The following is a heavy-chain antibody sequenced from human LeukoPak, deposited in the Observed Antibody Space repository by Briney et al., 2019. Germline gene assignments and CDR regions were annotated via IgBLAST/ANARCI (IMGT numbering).Heavy chain of an antibody. CDR1: GFTFSTYA. Sequence: GGSLRLSCAASGFTFSTYAMSWVRQAPGKGLEWVSFIYSDNTHYSDSVKGRFTISRDNSKNTLYLQMNSLRAEDTAVYYCARRAGAYSHPYDYWGQGTLVTVSS. D-gene: IGHD4/OR15-4a*01. J-gene: IGHJ4*02. CDR3: ARRAGAYSHPYDY. V-gene: IGHV3-53*01. CDR2: IYSDNT.